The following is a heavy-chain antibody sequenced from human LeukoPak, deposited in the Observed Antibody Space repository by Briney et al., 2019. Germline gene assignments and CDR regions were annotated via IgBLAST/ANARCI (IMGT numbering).Heavy chain of an antibody. CDR1: GGSITGYY. D-gene: IGHD2-15*01. Sequence: PSETLSLTCTVSGGSITGYYWTWIRQPPGKGLEWIGYIYYSGSSNYNPSPKSRVTISIHTSKNQFSLNLSSVTAADTAVYDCSRVFGGGRGGWFDPWGQGTLVAVSS. V-gene: IGHV4-59*01. J-gene: IGHJ5*02. CDR2: IYYSGSS. CDR3: SRVFGGGRGGWFDP.